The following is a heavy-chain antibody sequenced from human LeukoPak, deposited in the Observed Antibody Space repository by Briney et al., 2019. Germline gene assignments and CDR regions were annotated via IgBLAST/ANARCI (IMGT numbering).Heavy chain of an antibody. CDR1: GGSISSGAYY. Sequence: SETLSLTCTVSGGSISSGAYYWSWIRQPPGKGLEWIGYIYYSGSTYYNPSLKSRVTISVETSKNQYSLKLSSVTAADTAVYYCARDRSGYDLFDYWGQGTLLTVSS. V-gene: IGHV4-30-4*01. D-gene: IGHD5-12*01. CDR2: IYYSGST. J-gene: IGHJ4*02. CDR3: ARDRSGYDLFDY.